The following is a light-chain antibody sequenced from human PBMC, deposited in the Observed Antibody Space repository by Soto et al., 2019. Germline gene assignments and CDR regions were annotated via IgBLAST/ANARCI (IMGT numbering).Light chain of an antibody. CDR3: HQYYNYPTFT. Sequence: AIRMTQSPSSFSASTGDRVTITCRASQGISSYLAWYQQKPGKAPKLLIYAASTLQSGGPSRFSGSGSGTDFTLTISCLQAEDFSTFYCHQYYNYPTFTFGPGTKVDIK. V-gene: IGKV1-8*01. CDR2: AAS. J-gene: IGKJ3*01. CDR1: QGISSY.